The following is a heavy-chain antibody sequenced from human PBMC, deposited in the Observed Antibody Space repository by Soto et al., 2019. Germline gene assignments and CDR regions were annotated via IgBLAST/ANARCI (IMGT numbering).Heavy chain of an antibody. J-gene: IGHJ4*02. CDR3: ARSNYYDSSGYYPWYFDY. V-gene: IGHV4-61*01. CDR2: ISHSGST. D-gene: IGHD3-22*01. CDR1: AGSVSSVSYY. Sequence: SETLSLTCSVSAGSVSSVSYYWSWLRQPPGKGLEWIGYISHSGSTKYNDSLKSRVSISLDTSKDQFSLKLTSVTAADTAIYYCARSNYYDSSGYYPWYFDYWGQGTLVTVSS.